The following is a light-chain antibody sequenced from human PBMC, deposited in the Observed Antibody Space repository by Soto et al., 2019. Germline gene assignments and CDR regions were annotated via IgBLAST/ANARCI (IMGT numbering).Light chain of an antibody. CDR1: QTISTY. Sequence: DIQMTRAPSSLSASVGDRVTITCRASQTISTYLNWYQQKPGKAPRLLIYDASSLLSGVPSRFCGSVSGTDFTLTIATLQPEDLTSYSYHHTDSTPDTLGQGTKVDIK. CDR2: DAS. V-gene: IGKV1-39*01. CDR3: HHTDSTPDT. J-gene: IGKJ2*01.